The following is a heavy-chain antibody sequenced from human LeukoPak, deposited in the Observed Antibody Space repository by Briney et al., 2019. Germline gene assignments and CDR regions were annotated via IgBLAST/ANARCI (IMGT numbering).Heavy chain of an antibody. V-gene: IGHV4-39*07. CDR1: GDPISSSSFY. Sequence: SETLSLTCTVSGDPISSSSFYWGWIRQPPGKGLEWIGSIDSSGFAYYNPSLKSRVTISAHTSKNQFSLNLNSVTAADTAVYYCSRRGTSGYDYHYWGQGTLVTVSS. J-gene: IGHJ4*02. CDR3: SRRGTSGYDYHY. CDR2: IDSSGFA. D-gene: IGHD5-12*01.